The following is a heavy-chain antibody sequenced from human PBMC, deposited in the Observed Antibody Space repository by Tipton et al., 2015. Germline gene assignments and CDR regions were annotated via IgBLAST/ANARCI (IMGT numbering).Heavy chain of an antibody. CDR1: GFTFSLHD. D-gene: IGHD6-6*01. CDR2: IKPDGSES. J-gene: IGHJ4*02. V-gene: IGHV3-7*01. CDR3: ARRSAIAARQDFDY. Sequence: SLRLSCAAFGFTFSLHDMNWVRQAPGRGLEWVANIKPDGSESYYLESVEGRFTFSRDNAKNSLYLQMNSLRDEDTAVYYCARRSAIAARQDFDYWGQGTLVTVSS.